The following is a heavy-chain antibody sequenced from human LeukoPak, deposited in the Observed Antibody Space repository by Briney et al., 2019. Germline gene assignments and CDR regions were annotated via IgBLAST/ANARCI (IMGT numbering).Heavy chain of an antibody. D-gene: IGHD6-19*01. CDR3: AKSVAGNEGAFDI. Sequence: GESLRISCKGSGYSFTSYWISWVRQMPGKGLEWMGRIDPSDSYTNYSPSFQGYVTISADKSISTAYLQWSSLKASDTAMYYCAKSVAGNEGAFDIWGQGTMVTVSS. V-gene: IGHV5-10-1*01. CDR2: IDPSDSYT. CDR1: GYSFTSYW. J-gene: IGHJ3*02.